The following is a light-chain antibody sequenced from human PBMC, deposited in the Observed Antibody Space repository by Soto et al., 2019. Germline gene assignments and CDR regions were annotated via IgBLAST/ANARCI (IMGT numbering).Light chain of an antibody. J-gene: IGKJ1*01. CDR3: QHYDTSSRA. CDR1: QSISGT. V-gene: IGKV1-5*01. CDR2: GAS. Sequence: DIEMTQSPSTLSASVGDRVTITCRASQSISGTLAWYQQKPGKAPKTLMSGASSLARGVPSRFRGSGSGTECTLTLSRLQPDDFSTYYCQHYDTSSRAFGQGTKVDIK.